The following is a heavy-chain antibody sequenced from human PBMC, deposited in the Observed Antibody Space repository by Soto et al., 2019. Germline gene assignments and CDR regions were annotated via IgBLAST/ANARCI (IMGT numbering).Heavy chain of an antibody. D-gene: IGHD3-3*01. Sequence: EVQLVESGGGLVQPGGSLRLSCAASGFTFRNYWMHWVRQAPGKGLVWVSRINSDGSSTNYADSVKGRFTISRDNVKNTLYLQMNSLRAEDTAVYYCARELGYDFQPWGQGTLVTVSS. CDR3: ARELGYDFQP. V-gene: IGHV3-74*01. CDR2: INSDGSST. J-gene: IGHJ5*02. CDR1: GFTFRNYW.